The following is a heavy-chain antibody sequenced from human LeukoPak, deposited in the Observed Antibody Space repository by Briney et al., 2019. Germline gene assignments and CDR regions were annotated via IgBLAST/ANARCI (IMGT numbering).Heavy chain of an antibody. D-gene: IGHD1-14*01. CDR1: GGSISSSSYY. CDR3: ARTNQIGETAFDI. J-gene: IGHJ3*02. CDR2: IFYSGTT. Sequence: PSETLSLTCTVSGGSISSSSYYWSWIRQPPGKGLEWIGYIFYSGTTNYNPSLKSRVTISVDTSKKRFSLKLSSVTAADTAVYYCARTNQIGETAFDIWGQGTMVTVSS. V-gene: IGHV4-61*01.